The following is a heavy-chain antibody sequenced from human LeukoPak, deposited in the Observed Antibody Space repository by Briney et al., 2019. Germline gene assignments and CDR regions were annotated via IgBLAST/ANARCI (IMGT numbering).Heavy chain of an antibody. Sequence: GGSLRLSCAASGFTFSSYAMSWVRQAPGKRLEWVSAISGSGGSTYYADSVKGRFTISRDNSKNTLYLQMNSLRAEDTAVYYCAKDHRDRCCSGGSCYGFDYWGQGTLVTVSS. CDR3: AKDHRDRCCSGGSCYGFDY. CDR1: GFTFSSYA. D-gene: IGHD2-15*01. V-gene: IGHV3-23*01. J-gene: IGHJ4*02. CDR2: ISGSGGST.